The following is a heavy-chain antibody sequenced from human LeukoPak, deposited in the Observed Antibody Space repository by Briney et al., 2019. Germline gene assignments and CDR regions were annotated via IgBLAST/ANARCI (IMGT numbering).Heavy chain of an antibody. CDR1: GYTFTSYG. CDR2: INPNSGGT. J-gene: IGHJ6*03. CDR3: ARVSFEWGPDPPLYYYYYMDV. D-gene: IGHD3-9*01. V-gene: IGHV1-2*02. Sequence: GASVKVSCKASGYTFTSYGISWVRQAPGQGLEWMGWINPNSGGTNYAQKFQGRVTMTRDTSISTAYMELSRLRSDDTAVYYCARVSFEWGPDPPLYYYYYMDVWGKGTTVTVSS.